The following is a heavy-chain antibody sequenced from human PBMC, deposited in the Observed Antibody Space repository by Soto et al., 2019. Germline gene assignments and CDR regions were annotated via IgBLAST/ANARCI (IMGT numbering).Heavy chain of an antibody. Sequence: VGSLRLSCAASGFTFSSYSMNWVRQAPGKGLEWFSYISSSSSTIYYADSVKGRFTISRDNAKNSLYLQMNSLRDEDTAVYYCARERDVTYYYDSSGYNWFDPWGQGTLVTVSS. CDR3: ARERDVTYYYDSSGYNWFDP. CDR2: ISSSSSTI. CDR1: GFTFSSYS. D-gene: IGHD3-22*01. J-gene: IGHJ5*02. V-gene: IGHV3-48*02.